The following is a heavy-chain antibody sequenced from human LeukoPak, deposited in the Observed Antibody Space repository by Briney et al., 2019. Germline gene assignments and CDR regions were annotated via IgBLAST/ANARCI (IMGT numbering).Heavy chain of an antibody. J-gene: IGHJ4*02. CDR1: GFTFSSYA. Sequence: PGGSLRLSCAASGFTFSSYAMSWVRQAPGKGLEWASAISGSGGSTYYADSVKGRFTISRDNSKNTLYLQMNSLRAEDTAVYYCAKVPYGSGSLYYFDYWGQGTLVTVSS. CDR2: ISGSGGST. D-gene: IGHD3-10*01. CDR3: AKVPYGSGSLYYFDY. V-gene: IGHV3-23*01.